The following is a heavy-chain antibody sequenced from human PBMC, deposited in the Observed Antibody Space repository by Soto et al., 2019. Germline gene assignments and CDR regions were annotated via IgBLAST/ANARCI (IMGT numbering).Heavy chain of an antibody. D-gene: IGHD6-19*01. CDR2: LSGSGGST. CDR3: ARRASGWFFDY. Sequence: EVQLLESGGGLVQPGGSLRLSCAASGFTFSSYAMSWVRQAPEKGLEWVSVLSGSGGSTYYADSVKGRFTIFRENTKNTQYLQMNSLRAEDKAVYYCARRASGWFFDYWGQGTLVTVSS. J-gene: IGHJ4*02. CDR1: GFTFSSYA. V-gene: IGHV3-23*01.